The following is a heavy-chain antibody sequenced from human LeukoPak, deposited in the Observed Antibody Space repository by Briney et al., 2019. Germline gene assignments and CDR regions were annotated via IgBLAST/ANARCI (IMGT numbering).Heavy chain of an antibody. J-gene: IGHJ4*02. CDR2: INAGNGNT. V-gene: IGHV1-3*03. Sequence: ASVKVSCKASGYTFTSYGISWVRQAPGQRLEWMGWINAGNGNTKYSQEFQGRVTITRDTSASTAYMELSSLRSEDMAVYYCARGRGYCSGGSCYSGWDYWGQGTLVTVSS. CDR3: ARGRGYCSGGSCYSGWDY. CDR1: GYTFTSYG. D-gene: IGHD2-15*01.